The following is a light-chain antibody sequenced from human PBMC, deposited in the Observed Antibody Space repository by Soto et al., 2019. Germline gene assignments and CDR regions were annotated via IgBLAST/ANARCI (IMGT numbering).Light chain of an antibody. CDR2: EDN. Sequence: NFMLTQPHSVSESPGKTVTISCTRSSGSIASNYVKWYQQRPGSAPTTVIYEDNQRPSGVPDRFSGSIDSSSNSAPLTISGLNTEDEADYYCQSYDSSNPVVFGGGTKLTVL. CDR1: SGSIASNY. V-gene: IGLV6-57*03. CDR3: QSYDSSNPVV. J-gene: IGLJ2*01.